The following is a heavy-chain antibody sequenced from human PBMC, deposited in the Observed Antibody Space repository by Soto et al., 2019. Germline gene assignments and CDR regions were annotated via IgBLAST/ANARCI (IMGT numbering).Heavy chain of an antibody. D-gene: IGHD3-3*01. CDR1: EFTFNTYD. V-gene: IGHV3-48*03. J-gene: IGHJ4*02. CDR2: INSGGKTI. Sequence: QLVESGGGLVQPGGSLRLSCAASEFTFNTYDMNWVRQAPGKGLEWISYINSGGKTIYYADSVEGRFTVSRDNARDTLYLQMNSLRLEDTAVYYCARGWVERLPRQPPSDYWGQGTLVTVSS. CDR3: ARGWVERLPRQPPSDY.